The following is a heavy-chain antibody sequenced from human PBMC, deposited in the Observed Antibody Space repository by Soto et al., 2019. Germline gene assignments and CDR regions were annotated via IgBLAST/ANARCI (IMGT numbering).Heavy chain of an antibody. CDR2: ISIDGNNK. D-gene: IGHD3-10*01. V-gene: IGHV3-30*03. CDR3: ASLLRGVPWYFDL. Sequence: GGSLRLSCAASGITFSRYDMHWVRQAPGKGLAWVAVISIDGNNKYYGDSVKGRFTISRDNSKNTLYLQMNSLRADDTAVYYCASLLRGVPWYFDLWGRGTLVTVSS. J-gene: IGHJ2*01. CDR1: GITFSRYD.